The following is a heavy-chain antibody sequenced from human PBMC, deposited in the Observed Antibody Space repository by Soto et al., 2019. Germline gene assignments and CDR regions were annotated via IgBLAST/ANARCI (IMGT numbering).Heavy chain of an antibody. CDR3: AKGGGERYCSSTSCPLYS. CDR2: ISSSGGST. J-gene: IGHJ4*02. D-gene: IGHD2-2*01. CDR1: GFTFSSYA. V-gene: IGHV3-23*01. Sequence: HLGGSLRLSCAASGFTFSSYAMSWVRQAPGKGLEWVSAISSSGGSTDYADSVKGRFTISRDNSKNTLYLQMDSLRAEDTAVYYCAKGGGERYCSSTSCPLYSWGQGTLVTVSS.